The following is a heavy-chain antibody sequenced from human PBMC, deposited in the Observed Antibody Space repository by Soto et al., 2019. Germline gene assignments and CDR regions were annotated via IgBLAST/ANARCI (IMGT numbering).Heavy chain of an antibody. CDR2: IWYDGSNK. CDR3: ARDGSNYYDSSGYMPYYYGMDV. CDR1: GFTFSSYG. Sequence: GGSLRLSCAASGFTFSSYGMHWVRQAPGKGLEWVAVIWYDGSNKYYADSVKGRFTISRDNSKNTLYLQMNSLRAEDTAVYYCARDGSNYYDSSGYMPYYYGMDVCGQGTTGTVSS. V-gene: IGHV3-33*01. D-gene: IGHD3-22*01. J-gene: IGHJ6*02.